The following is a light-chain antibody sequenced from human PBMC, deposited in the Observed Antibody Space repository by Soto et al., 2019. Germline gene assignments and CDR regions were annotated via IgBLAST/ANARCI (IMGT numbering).Light chain of an antibody. CDR2: EVS. Sequence: QSALTQPASVSGSPGRSITISCTGTSSDVGGYNYVSRYQQHPGKAPKLMIYEVSNRPSGVSNRFSGSKSGNTASLTISGLQAEDEADYYCSSYTSSSTPYVFGTGTKLTVL. J-gene: IGLJ1*01. CDR3: SSYTSSSTPYV. V-gene: IGLV2-14*01. CDR1: SSDVGGYNY.